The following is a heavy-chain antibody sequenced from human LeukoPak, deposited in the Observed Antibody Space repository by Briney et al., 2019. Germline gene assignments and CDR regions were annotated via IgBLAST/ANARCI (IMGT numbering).Heavy chain of an antibody. CDR3: ARGGGSPGYYYYYYMDV. D-gene: IGHD3-16*01. Sequence: PSETLSLTCTVSGGSISSGGYYWSWIRQHPGKGLEWIGYIYYSGSTYYNPSLKSRVTISVDTSKNQFSLKLSSVTAAGTAVYYCARGGGSPGYYYYYYMDVWGKGTTVTVSS. CDR1: GGSISSGGYY. V-gene: IGHV4-31*03. J-gene: IGHJ6*03. CDR2: IYYSGST.